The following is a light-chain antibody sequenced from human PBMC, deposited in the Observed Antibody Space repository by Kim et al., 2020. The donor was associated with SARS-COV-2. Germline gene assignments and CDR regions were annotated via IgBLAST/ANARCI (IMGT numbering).Light chain of an antibody. V-gene: IGLV1-44*01. Sequence: GDGVTVSCYGSTSNIGKNVVNWYQHLPGTAPRLLIYSNNQRPSGVPDRFSASKSGTSASLAISGLQSEDEADYYCAAWDDSLNGWVFGGGTQLTVL. CDR2: SNN. CDR1: TSNIGKNV. CDR3: AAWDDSLNGWV. J-gene: IGLJ3*02.